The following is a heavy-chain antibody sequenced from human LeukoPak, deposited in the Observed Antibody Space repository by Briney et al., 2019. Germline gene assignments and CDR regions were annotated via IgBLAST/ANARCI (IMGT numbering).Heavy chain of an antibody. CDR2: IYYSGST. J-gene: IGHJ6*02. V-gene: IGHV4-59*01. CDR3: ARASPYYYGMDV. Sequence: SETLSLTCTVSGGSISSYYWSWLRQPPGKGLGWIGYIYYSGSTNYNPSLKSRVTISVDTSKNQFSLKLSSVTAADTAVYYCARASPYYYGMDVWGQGTTVTVSS. CDR1: GGSISSYY.